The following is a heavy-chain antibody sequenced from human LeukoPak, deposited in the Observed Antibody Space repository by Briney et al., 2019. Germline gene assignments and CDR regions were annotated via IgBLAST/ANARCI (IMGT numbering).Heavy chain of an antibody. V-gene: IGHV3-7*01. CDR2: IKQDGGEK. D-gene: IGHD3-10*01. CDR1: GFTLSSYW. CDR3: ARFKNYGD. J-gene: IGHJ4*02. Sequence: GGSLRLSCAASGFTLSSYWMSWVRQAPGKGLEWVATIKQDGGEKYYVDSVKGRFTISRDSAKNSLYLQMNSLRAEDTAVYYCARFKNYGDWGQGTLVTVSS.